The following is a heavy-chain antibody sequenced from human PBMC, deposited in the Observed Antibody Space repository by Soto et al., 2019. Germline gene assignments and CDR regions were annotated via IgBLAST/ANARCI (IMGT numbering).Heavy chain of an antibody. CDR3: ARDGSVTLDV. CDR2: IYYSGST. J-gene: IGHJ6*04. D-gene: IGHD4-17*01. V-gene: IGHV4-59*01. CDR1: GGSISSYY. Sequence: SETLSLTCTVSGGSISSYYWSWIRQPPGKGLEWIGYIYYSGSTNYNPSLKSRVTISVDTSKNQFSLKLSSMTAADTAVYYCARDGSVTLDVWGKGTTVTVSS.